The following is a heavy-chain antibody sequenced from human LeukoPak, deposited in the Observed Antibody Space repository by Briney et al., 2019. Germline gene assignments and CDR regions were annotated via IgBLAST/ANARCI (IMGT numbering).Heavy chain of an antibody. J-gene: IGHJ5*02. CDR2: IRYDGSNK. D-gene: IGHD6-6*01. Sequence: GGSLRLSCPAAGFTFSSYGMHWVRQEPGKGMEWVAFIRYDGSNKYYADSVRGRFTISRDNSKNTLYLQMNSLRAEDTAVYYCAKEGGSYSSSSKYGWFDPWGQGTLVTVFS. V-gene: IGHV3-30*02. CDR1: GFTFSSYG. CDR3: AKEGGSYSSSSKYGWFDP.